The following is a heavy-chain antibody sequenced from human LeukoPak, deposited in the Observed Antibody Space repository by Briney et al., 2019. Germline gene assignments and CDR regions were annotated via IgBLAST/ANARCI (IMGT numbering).Heavy chain of an antibody. CDR3: AKAVATAGIRGYFDL. CDR1: GLSFSNYA. Sequence: PGGSLRLSCAASGLSFSNYAMSWVRQAPGKGLEWVSAVSGSGDNTYYTDSVKGRFTISRDNSKNTLCLQINSLRAEDTALYYCAKAVATAGIRGYFDLWGRGTLVTVSS. V-gene: IGHV3-23*01. J-gene: IGHJ2*01. D-gene: IGHD6-13*01. CDR2: VSGSGDNT.